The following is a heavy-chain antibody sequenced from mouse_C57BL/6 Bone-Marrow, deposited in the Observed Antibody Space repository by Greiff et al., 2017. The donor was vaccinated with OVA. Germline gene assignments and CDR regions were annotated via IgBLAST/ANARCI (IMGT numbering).Heavy chain of an antibody. J-gene: IGHJ1*03. V-gene: IGHV1-26*01. D-gene: IGHD1-3*01. Sequence: EVQLQHSGPELVKPGASVKISCKASGYTFTDYYMNWVKQSHGKSLEWIGDINPNNGGTSYNQKFKGKATLTADKSSSTAYMQLSSLTSEDSAVYFCARRRSGLWYFDVWGTGTTVTVSS. CDR3: ARRRSGLWYFDV. CDR1: GYTFTDYY. CDR2: INPNNGGT.